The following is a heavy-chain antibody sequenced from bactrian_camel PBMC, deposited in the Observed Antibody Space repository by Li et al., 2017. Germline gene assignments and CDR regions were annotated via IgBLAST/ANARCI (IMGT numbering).Heavy chain of an antibody. V-gene: IGHV3S9*01. CDR1: GFTFTAYS. D-gene: IGHD6*01. Sequence: HVQLVESGGGSVQAGGSLRLSCECSGFTFTAYSMGWFRHDIRDREGVAVIDSDGTTTYADSVKGRVTISQDYAKNTMYLQMNNLKTEDTAVYYCAPAGRSYVDINCRARLGQGTQVTVS. J-gene: IGHJ4*01. CDR2: IDSDGTT.